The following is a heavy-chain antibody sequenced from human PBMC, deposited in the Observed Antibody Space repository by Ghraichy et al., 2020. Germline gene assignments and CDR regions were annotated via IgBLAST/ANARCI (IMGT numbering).Heavy chain of an antibody. CDR1: GFTFSTYS. D-gene: IGHD6-13*01. Sequence: LSLTCAASGFTFSTYSMHWVRLAPGKGLEWVAVISYDGISKYFADSVKGRFTISRDNSKNTLYLQMNSLRTEDTAVYYCARDIKSSSWSYYYYAMDVWGQGTTVTVSS. CDR2: ISYDGISK. CDR3: ARDIKSSSWSYYYYAMDV. V-gene: IGHV3-30-3*01. J-gene: IGHJ6*02.